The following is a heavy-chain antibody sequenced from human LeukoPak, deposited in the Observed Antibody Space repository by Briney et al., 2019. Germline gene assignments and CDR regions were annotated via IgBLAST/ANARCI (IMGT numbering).Heavy chain of an antibody. CDR2: IYYSGST. V-gene: IGHV4-59*08. D-gene: IGHD3-10*01. CDR1: GGSISSYY. J-gene: IGHJ4*02. CDR3: ARQTHYGSGTYYSFDY. Sequence: SETLSLTCTVSGGSISSYYWSWIRQPPGKGLEWIGYIYYSGSTNYNPSLKSRVTISVDTSKNQFSLKLSSVTAADTAVYYCARQTHYGSGTYYSFDYWGQGTLVTVSS.